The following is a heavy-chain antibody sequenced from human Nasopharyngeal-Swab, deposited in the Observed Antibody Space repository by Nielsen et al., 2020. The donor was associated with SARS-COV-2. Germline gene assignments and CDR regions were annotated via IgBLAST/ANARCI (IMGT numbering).Heavy chain of an antibody. D-gene: IGHD2-2*01. Sequence: WVRQAPGQGLEWMGRINPNSGGTNYAQKFQGWVTMTRDTSISTAYMELSRLRSDDTAVYYCAREGVVVVPAAAYYYYGMDVWGQGTTVTVSS. J-gene: IGHJ6*02. CDR3: AREGVVVVPAAAYYYYGMDV. CDR2: INPNSGGT. V-gene: IGHV1-2*04.